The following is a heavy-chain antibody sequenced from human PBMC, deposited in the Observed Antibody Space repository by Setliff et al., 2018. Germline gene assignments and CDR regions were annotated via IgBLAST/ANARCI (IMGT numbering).Heavy chain of an antibody. J-gene: IGHJ4*02. D-gene: IGHD3-10*01. Sequence: PGGSLRLSCAASGFTFSNAWMSWVRQPPGKGLEWVAFVHYGGVNKHYRDSVKGRFTISRDNSKNTLYLQMNSLRPDDTAVYYCAKDIYGSGSYAVGGYFDYWGQGTQVTVSS. CDR1: GFTFSNAW. CDR3: AKDIYGSGSYAVGGYFDY. V-gene: IGHV3-30*02. CDR2: VHYGGVNK.